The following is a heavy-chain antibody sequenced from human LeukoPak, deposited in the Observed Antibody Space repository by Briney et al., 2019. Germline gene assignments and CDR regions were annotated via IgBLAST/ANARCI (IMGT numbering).Heavy chain of an antibody. J-gene: IGHJ5*02. CDR1: GYTFTSYG. Sequence: GASVKVSCKASGYTFTSYGISWVRQAPGQGLEWMGWISAYNGNTNYAQKLQGGVTMTTDTSTSTAYMELRSLRSDDTAVYYCARDQERYFDWLLLEGGWFDPWGQGTLVTVSS. V-gene: IGHV1-18*04. CDR3: ARDQERYFDWLLLEGGWFDP. D-gene: IGHD3-9*01. CDR2: ISAYNGNT.